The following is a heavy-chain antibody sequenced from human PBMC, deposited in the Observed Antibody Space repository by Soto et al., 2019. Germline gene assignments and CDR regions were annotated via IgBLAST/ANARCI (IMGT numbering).Heavy chain of an antibody. D-gene: IGHD6-19*01. J-gene: IGHJ6*02. V-gene: IGHV3-33*01. Sequence: GGSLRLSCAASGFTFSSYGMHWVRQAPGKGLEWVAVIWYDGSNKYYADSVKGRFTISRDNSKNTLYLQMNSLRAEDTAVYYCARGGQWLVQGLYYYYYYGMDVWGQGTTVTVSS. CDR3: ARGGQWLVQGLYYYYYYGMDV. CDR1: GFTFSSYG. CDR2: IWYDGSNK.